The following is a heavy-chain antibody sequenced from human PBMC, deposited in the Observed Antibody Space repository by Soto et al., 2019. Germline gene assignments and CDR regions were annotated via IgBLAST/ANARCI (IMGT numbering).Heavy chain of an antibody. D-gene: IGHD5-12*01. CDR2: IFANDNT. Sequence: EVQLVESGGGLVHPGGSLRLSCSASEIPVSTTYMSWVRQAPGKGLECVSIIFANDNTYYGDSVKRRFTISRRNSTSTLYLQMNSLGPEDTAVYYCVRDLGDGYRSAWGQGTLVTVSS. CDR1: EIPVSTTY. CDR3: VRDLGDGYRSA. J-gene: IGHJ1*01. V-gene: IGHV3-53*04.